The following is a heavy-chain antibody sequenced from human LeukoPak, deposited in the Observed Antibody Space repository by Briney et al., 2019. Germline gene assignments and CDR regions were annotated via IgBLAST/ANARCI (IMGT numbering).Heavy chain of an antibody. V-gene: IGHV4-34*01. D-gene: IGHD2-15*01. J-gene: IGHJ6*03. CDR2: INQVERA. CDR3: ARGRATPSRLFFDYYFMDV. Sequence: PSETLSLTCAVHGGSLTGYSWAWVRQPPGEGLEWIGEINQVERAIYSPPLESRVSISLEASKNQFFLQLTSAAAADTAMYYCARGRATPSRLFFDYYFMDVWGPGTPVTVSS. CDR1: GGSLTGYS.